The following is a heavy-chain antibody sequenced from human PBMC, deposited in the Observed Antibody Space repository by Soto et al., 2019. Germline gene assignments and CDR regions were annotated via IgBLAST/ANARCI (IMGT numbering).Heavy chain of an antibody. CDR1: GGSISSGGYY. Sequence: SVTMSLTCTVAGGSISSGGYYWSWIRQPPGKGLEWIGYIYYSGSTYYNPSLKSRVTISVDTSKNQFSLKLSSVTAADTAVYYCAREISSGWHGRYFDYWGQGTLVTVSS. CDR2: IYYSGST. V-gene: IGHV4-30-4*01. D-gene: IGHD6-19*01. CDR3: AREISSGWHGRYFDY. J-gene: IGHJ4*02.